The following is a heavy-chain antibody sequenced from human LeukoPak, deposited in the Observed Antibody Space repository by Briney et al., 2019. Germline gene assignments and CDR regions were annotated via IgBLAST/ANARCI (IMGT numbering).Heavy chain of an antibody. Sequence: GGSLRLSCAASGFTFSGSAMHWVRQASGKGLEWVGRIRSKANSYATAYAASVKGRFTISRDDSKNTAYLQMNSLKTKDTAVYYCTSADDYGDYHDYWGQGTLVTVSS. J-gene: IGHJ4*02. CDR2: IRSKANSYAT. CDR1: GFTFSGSA. V-gene: IGHV3-73*01. D-gene: IGHD4-17*01. CDR3: TSADDYGDYHDY.